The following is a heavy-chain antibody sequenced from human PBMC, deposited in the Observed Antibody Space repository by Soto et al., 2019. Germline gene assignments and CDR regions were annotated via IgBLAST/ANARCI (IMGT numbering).Heavy chain of an antibody. V-gene: IGHV4-34*01. D-gene: IGHD3-10*01. CDR2: LNDSGGT. CDR1: GGSFSGYY. Sequence: PSETLSLTCAVYGGSFSGYYCSWIRQPPGKGLEWIGELNDSGGTNYNASLKSRVSISVDTSKNQFSLKLSFVTAADTAVYYCARGRGGAQHWGQGTLVTVSS. J-gene: IGHJ1*01. CDR3: ARGRGGAQH.